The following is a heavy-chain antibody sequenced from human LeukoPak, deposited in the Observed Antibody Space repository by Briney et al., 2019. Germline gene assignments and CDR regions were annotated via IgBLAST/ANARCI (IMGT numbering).Heavy chain of an antibody. CDR3: ARPTSSGWTPFGN. D-gene: IGHD6-19*01. Sequence: SETLSLTCTVSGGSISSSSYYWGWIRQPPGKRLEWIGSIYYSGSTYYNPSLKSRVTISVDTSKNQFSLKLTSVTAADTAVYYCARPTSSGWTPFGNWGQGTLVTVSS. CDR1: GGSISSSSYY. J-gene: IGHJ4*02. V-gene: IGHV4-39*01. CDR2: IYYSGST.